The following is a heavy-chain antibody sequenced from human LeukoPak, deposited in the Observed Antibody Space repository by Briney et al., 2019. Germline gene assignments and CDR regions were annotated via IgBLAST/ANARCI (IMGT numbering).Heavy chain of an antibody. V-gene: IGHV4-34*01. D-gene: IGHD3-10*01. CDR2: INHSGSA. J-gene: IGHJ5*01. Sequence: SETLSLTCAVYDGSFGGYYCSWIRQPPGKGLEWIGEINHSGSANYNPSLKSRVTILLDMSKNQFSLNLSSVTAADTAVYYCARRPRGVIIKTWFDSWGQGTLVTVSS. CDR3: ARRPRGVIIKTWFDS. CDR1: DGSFGGYY.